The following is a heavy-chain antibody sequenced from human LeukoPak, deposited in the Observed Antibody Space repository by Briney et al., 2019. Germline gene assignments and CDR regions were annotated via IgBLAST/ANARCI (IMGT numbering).Heavy chain of an antibody. J-gene: IGHJ4*02. Sequence: SVKVSCKASGGTFSSYAISWVRQAPGQGLEWMGGIIPIFGTANYAQKFQGRVTLTADESTRTAYMELSSLRSEDTAVYFCARVRNIGYSWPGIIDYWGQGTLVTVSS. CDR3: ARVRNIGYSWPGIIDY. D-gene: IGHD5-12*01. CDR2: IIPIFGTA. CDR1: GGTFSSYA. V-gene: IGHV1-69*13.